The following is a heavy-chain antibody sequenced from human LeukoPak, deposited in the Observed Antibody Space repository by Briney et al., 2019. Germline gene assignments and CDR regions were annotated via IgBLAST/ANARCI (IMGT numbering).Heavy chain of an antibody. CDR3: ARVSGRLERQSDLDY. CDR2: ISGDSTYI. D-gene: IGHD1-1*01. V-gene: IGHV3-21*01. J-gene: IGHJ4*02. CDR1: GFTFASYS. Sequence: GGSLRLSCAASGFTFASYSMNWVRQAPGKGLEWVSSISGDSTYIYNAGSVKGRFTISRDNAQASLYLQMISLRADDTAVYYCARVSGRLERQSDLDYWGQGTLVMASS.